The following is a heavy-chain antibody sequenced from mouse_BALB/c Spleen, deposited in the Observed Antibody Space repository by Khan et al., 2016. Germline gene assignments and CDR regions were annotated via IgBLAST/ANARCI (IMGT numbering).Heavy chain of an antibody. CDR2: SNPNSGYT. J-gene: IGHJ1*01. Sequence: QVQLQQSAAELARPGASVKMSCKTSGYTFTNYTIPWVNQRPGQGLEWIGASNPNSGYTDSHHNFTDKTTLTADKSSSTAFIQLTSLASGDSGVYWCTRGRYVDVWGGGTTVTVSS. V-gene: IGHV1-4*02. CDR3: TRGRYVDV. CDR1: GYTFTNYT.